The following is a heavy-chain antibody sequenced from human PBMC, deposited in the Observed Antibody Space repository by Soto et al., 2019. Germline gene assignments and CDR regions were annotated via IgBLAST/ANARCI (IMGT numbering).Heavy chain of an antibody. V-gene: IGHV1-18*01. CDR2: ISSYNGNT. J-gene: IGHJ6*02. D-gene: IGHD6-6*01. CDR3: ARDRPTSSIRARDYYYAMDV. Sequence: QVQLVQSGAEVKKPGASVKVSCKASGYTFITYGISWVRQAPGQGLEWMGWISSYNGNTNYAQKLQGRVTMTTDTSPTTAYMELSSRTSDDTAVYYCARDRPTSSIRARDYYYAMDVWGQGTTVTVSS. CDR1: GYTFITYG.